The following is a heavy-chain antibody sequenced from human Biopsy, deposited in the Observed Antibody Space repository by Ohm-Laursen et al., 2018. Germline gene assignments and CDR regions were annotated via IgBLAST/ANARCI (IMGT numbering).Heavy chain of an antibody. J-gene: IGHJ4*02. Sequence: GTLSLTCSVSGGSISSRNHYWGWLRQPPGKGLEWIGHVYYSGSTFYNSSLESRVAVSVDTSKNQFHLRLTSMSASDAAVYYCARHSLDDFWSGAHYYFDYWGLGTLVTVSS. V-gene: IGHV4-39*01. CDR2: VYYSGST. CDR1: GGSISSRNHY. D-gene: IGHD3-3*01. CDR3: ARHSLDDFWSGAHYYFDY.